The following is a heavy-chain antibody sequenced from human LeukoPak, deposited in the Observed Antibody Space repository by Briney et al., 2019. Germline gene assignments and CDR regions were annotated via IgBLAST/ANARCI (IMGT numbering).Heavy chain of an antibody. V-gene: IGHV3-7*04. CDR1: GFTFSSYE. CDR2: IKQDGSEK. CDR3: TRTSVATAGDY. D-gene: IGHD6-13*01. Sequence: PGGSLRLSCAASGFTFSSYEMNWVRQAPGKGLEWVDNIKQDGSEKYYVDSVKGRFTISRDNAKNSLYLQMNSLRAEDTAVYYCTRTSVATAGDYWGQGTLVTVSS. J-gene: IGHJ4*02.